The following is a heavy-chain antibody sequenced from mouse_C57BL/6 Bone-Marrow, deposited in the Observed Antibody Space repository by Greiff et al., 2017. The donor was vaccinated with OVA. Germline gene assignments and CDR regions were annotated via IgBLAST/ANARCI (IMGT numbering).Heavy chain of an antibody. CDR3: ARHGNYLPWFAY. CDR1: EYEFPSHD. V-gene: IGHV5-2*01. D-gene: IGHD2-1*01. CDR2: INSDGGST. Sequence: EVKLMESGGGLVQPEESLKLSCESNEYEFPSHDMSWVRKTPEKRLELVAAINSDGGSTYYPDTMERRFIISRDNTKKTLYLQMSSLRSEDTALYYCARHGNYLPWFAYWGQGTLVTVSA. J-gene: IGHJ3*01.